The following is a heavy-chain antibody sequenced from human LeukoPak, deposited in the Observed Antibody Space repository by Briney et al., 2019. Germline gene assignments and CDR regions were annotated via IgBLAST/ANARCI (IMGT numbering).Heavy chain of an antibody. CDR3: ARDYGSGSPGYYYYMDV. J-gene: IGHJ6*03. V-gene: IGHV1-18*01. Sequence: ASVKVSCKASGGTFSSYAISWVRQAPGQGLEWMGWISAYNGNTNYAQKLQGRVTMTTDTSTSTAYMELSSLRSEDTAVYYCARDYGSGSPGYYYYMDVWGKGTTVTISS. CDR1: GGTFSSYA. D-gene: IGHD3-10*01. CDR2: ISAYNGNT.